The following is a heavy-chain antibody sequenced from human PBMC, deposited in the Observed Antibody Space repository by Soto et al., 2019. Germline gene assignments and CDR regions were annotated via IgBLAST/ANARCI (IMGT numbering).Heavy chain of an antibody. CDR2: ISYDGSNK. V-gene: IGHV3-30*18. D-gene: IGHD5-12*01. CDR1: GFTFSSYG. Sequence: QVQLVESGGGVVQPGRSLRLSCVASGFTFSSYGMHWVRQAPGKGLEWVAVISYDGSNKYYADSVKGRFTISRDNSKNTLYLQMNSLRAEDTAVYYCAKDRSFGGYEVYYYGMDVWGQGTTVTVSS. CDR3: AKDRSFGGYEVYYYGMDV. J-gene: IGHJ6*02.